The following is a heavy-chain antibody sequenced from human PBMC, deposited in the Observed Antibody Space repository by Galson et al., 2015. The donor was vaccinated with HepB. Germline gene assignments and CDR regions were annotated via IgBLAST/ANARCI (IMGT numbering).Heavy chain of an antibody. CDR3: ARDPDEWPYCPGRFAFGMDV. J-gene: IGHJ6*02. Sequence: SLRLSCAASGFTFSSYSMNWVRQAPGKGLEWVSSISSSSSYIYYADSVKGRFTISRDNAKNSLYLQMNSLRAGDTAVYYCARDPDEWPYCPGRFAFGMDVWGQGTTVTVSS. V-gene: IGHV3-21*01. CDR2: ISSSSSYI. CDR1: GFTFSSYS. D-gene: IGHD3-3*01.